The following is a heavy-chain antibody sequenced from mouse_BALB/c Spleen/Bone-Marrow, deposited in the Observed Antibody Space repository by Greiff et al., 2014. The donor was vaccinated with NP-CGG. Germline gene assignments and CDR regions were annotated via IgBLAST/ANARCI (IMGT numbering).Heavy chain of an antibody. CDR1: GFNIKDTY. D-gene: IGHD1-1*01. CDR2: IDPANGNT. CDR3: AVYDYGSSSFAY. J-gene: IGHJ3*01. Sequence: VQLQQPGAELVKPGASVKLSCTASGFNIKDTYMHWVKQRPEQDLEWIGRIDPANGNTKYDPKFQGKATITADTSSNTAYLQLSSLTSEDTAVYYCAVYDYGSSSFAYWGQGTLVTVSA. V-gene: IGHV14-3*02.